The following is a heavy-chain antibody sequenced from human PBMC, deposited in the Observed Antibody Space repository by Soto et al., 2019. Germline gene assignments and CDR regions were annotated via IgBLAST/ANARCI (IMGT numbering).Heavy chain of an antibody. J-gene: IGHJ3*02. CDR2: IYYSVST. CDR1: GGSISSGGYY. CDR3: ARDGDGYPGAFDI. V-gene: IGHV4-31*03. Sequence: PSETLSLTCTVSGGSISSGGYYWSWIRQHPGKGLEWIVYIYYSVSTYYNPSLKSRVTISVDTSKNQFSLKLSSVTAADTAVYYCARDGDGYPGAFDIWGQGTMVTVSS. D-gene: IGHD5-12*01.